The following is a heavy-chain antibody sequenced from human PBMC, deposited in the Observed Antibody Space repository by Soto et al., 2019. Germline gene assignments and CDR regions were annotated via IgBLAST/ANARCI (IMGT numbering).Heavy chain of an antibody. CDR1: GFTFSSYG. J-gene: IGHJ6*02. CDR2: IWYDGSNK. V-gene: IGHV3-33*01. D-gene: IGHD3-9*01. Sequence: PGGSLRLSCAASGFTFSSYGMHWVRQAPGKGLEWVAVIWYDGSNKYYADSVKGRFTISRDNSKNTLYLQMNSLRAEDTAVYYCARVRYYDILTGPPPDLYGMDVWGQGTTVTVSS. CDR3: ARVRYYDILTGPPPDLYGMDV.